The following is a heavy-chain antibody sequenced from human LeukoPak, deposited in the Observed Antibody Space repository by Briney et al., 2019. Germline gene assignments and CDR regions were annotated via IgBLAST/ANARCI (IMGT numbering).Heavy chain of an antibody. CDR2: INWNGGST. J-gene: IGHJ4*02. CDR1: GFTFDDYG. V-gene: IGHV3-20*04. CDR3: ARAQIAVVTATGPLDY. Sequence: GGSLRLSCAASGFTFDDYGMSWVRQAPGKGLEWVSGINWNGGSTGYADSVKGRFTISRDNAKNSLYLQMNSLSVEDTAFYYCARAQIAVVTATGPLDYWGQGIQVTVSS. D-gene: IGHD2-21*02.